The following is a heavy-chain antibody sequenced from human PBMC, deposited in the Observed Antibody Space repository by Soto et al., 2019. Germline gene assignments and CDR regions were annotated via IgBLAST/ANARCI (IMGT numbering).Heavy chain of an antibody. Sequence: EVQLLESGGMLVKPGGSLRLSCAASGFNFENFTMMWVRQPPGRGLEWLAAISNGGVITLYADSVQGRFTISRDDFMSTLYLQMNSLTAEDTALYYCAKYLGIHNAGGLDHWGQGTLITVSS. V-gene: IGHV3-23*01. CDR2: ISNGGVIT. J-gene: IGHJ4*02. CDR1: GFNFENFT. D-gene: IGHD7-27*01. CDR3: AKYLGIHNAGGLDH.